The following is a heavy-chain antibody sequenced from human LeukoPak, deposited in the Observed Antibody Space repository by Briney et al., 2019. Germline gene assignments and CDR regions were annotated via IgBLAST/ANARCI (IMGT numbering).Heavy chain of an antibody. Sequence: PGGSLRLSCAASGFTFNIYAMSWVRQAPGNGLEGVSSISSRSDYTFYADSVKGRFTISRDNSRNTLYLQMNSLRAEDTAIYYCAKDRPNYYETNGHYYRRDGDSWGQGTLVTVSS. CDR1: GFTFNIYA. J-gene: IGHJ5*01. V-gene: IGHV3-23*01. CDR3: AKDRPNYYETNGHYYRRDGDS. CDR2: ISSRSDYT. D-gene: IGHD3-22*01.